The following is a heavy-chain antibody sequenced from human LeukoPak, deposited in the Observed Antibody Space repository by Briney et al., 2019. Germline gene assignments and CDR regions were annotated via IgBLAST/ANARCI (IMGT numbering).Heavy chain of an antibody. Sequence: GGSLRLSCAASGFTFSTYSMNWVRQAPGKGLEWVSSISSSSSYISYADSVKGRFTISRDNAKDSLYLQMNSLRAEDTAVYYCARRAMNYWYFDLWGRGTLVTVSS. CDR2: ISSSSSYI. J-gene: IGHJ2*01. V-gene: IGHV3-21*01. CDR1: GFTFSTYS. CDR3: ARRAMNYWYFDL.